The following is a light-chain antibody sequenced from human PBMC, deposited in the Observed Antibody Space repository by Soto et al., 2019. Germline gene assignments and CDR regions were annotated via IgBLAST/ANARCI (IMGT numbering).Light chain of an antibody. Sequence: DIEMTQSPSSVSASVGDRVTITCRARQDISSWLAWYQQRPGTAPQLLIYAASSLHSGVSSRFSGSGSGTHFTLTISSLQPEDFATYYCQQAITFPRTFGQGNNVEIK. J-gene: IGKJ1*01. V-gene: IGKV1-12*01. CDR1: QDISSW. CDR2: AAS. CDR3: QQAITFPRT.